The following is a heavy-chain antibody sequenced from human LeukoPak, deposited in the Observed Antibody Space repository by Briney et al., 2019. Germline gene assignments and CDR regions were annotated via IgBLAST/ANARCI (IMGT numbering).Heavy chain of an antibody. CDR1: GGPFSRGGYY. D-gene: IGHD3-22*01. CDR3: ARHSPTMIVVVITTYYYFDY. Sequence: PSGPLSPPCTVLGGPFSRGGYYWTWIRPPPGKGRGWIGRFYTSGSTSYNPSLENRVTISGDTSKNQFSLKLSSVTAADTAVYYCARHSPTMIVVVITTYYYFDYWGQGTLVTVSS. J-gene: IGHJ4*02. CDR2: FYTSGST. V-gene: IGHV4-61*02.